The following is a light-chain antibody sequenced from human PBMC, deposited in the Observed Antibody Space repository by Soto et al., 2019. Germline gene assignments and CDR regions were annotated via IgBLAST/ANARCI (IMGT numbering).Light chain of an antibody. CDR2: EVS. J-gene: IGLJ1*01. V-gene: IGLV2-14*01. CDR1: SSDVGGYNY. Sequence: QSALTQPASVSGSPGQSITISCTGTSSDVGGYNYVSWYQQHPGKAPKLMIYEVSNRPSGVSNRFSGSKSGNTASLTISGIQAEDEADYYCSSYTSSSTLDVFGTRTTVSV. CDR3: SSYTSSSTLDV.